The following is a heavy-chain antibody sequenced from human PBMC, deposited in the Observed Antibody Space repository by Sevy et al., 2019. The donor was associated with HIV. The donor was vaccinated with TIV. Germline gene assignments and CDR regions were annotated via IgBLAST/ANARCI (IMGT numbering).Heavy chain of an antibody. J-gene: IGHJ6*02. CDR3: ARDPGYCSGGSCYYYYYYGMDV. CDR2: IWYDGSNK. CDR1: GFTFSSYG. D-gene: IGHD2-15*01. V-gene: IGHV3-33*01. Sequence: GSLRLSCAASGFTFSSYGMHWVRQAPGKGLEWVAVIWYDGSNKYYADSVKGRFTISRDNSKNTLYLQMNSLRAEDTAVYYCARDPGYCSGGSCYYYYYYGMDVWGQGTTVTVSS.